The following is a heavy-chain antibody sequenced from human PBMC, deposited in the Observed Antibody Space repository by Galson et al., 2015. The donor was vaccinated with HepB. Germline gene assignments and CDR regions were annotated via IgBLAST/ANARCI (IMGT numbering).Heavy chain of an antibody. CDR2: ISYDGNNK. J-gene: IGHJ6*03. Sequence: SLRLSCAASGFTFRNYAMHWVRQAPGKGLEWVAFISYDGNNKYYTDSVKGRFSISRDYSTDMLYLQMNSLRAEDTAVYYCARDFPNYYMDVWGKGTAVTVFS. V-gene: IGHV3-30-3*01. CDR1: GFTFRNYA. CDR3: ARDFPNYYMDV.